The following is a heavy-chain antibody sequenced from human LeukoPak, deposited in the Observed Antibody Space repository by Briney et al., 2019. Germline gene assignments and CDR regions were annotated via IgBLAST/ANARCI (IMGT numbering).Heavy chain of an antibody. CDR3: AREAITMVREEPFDY. Sequence: PSETLSLTCAVSGGSFSGYYWSWIRQPPGKGLEWIGSIYFSGSTYYNPSLKSRVTISVDTSKNQFSLKVTSVTAADRAGHYCAREAITMVREEPFDYWGHGSLVTVSS. J-gene: IGHJ4*01. D-gene: IGHD3-10*01. CDR1: GGSFSGYY. V-gene: IGHV4-34*01. CDR2: IYFSGST.